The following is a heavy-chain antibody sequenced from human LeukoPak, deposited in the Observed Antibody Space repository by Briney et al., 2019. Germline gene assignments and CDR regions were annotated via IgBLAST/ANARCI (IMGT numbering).Heavy chain of an antibody. CDR1: GFTFSSYG. V-gene: IGHV3-33*06. Sequence: GGSLRLSCAASGFTFSSYGMHWVRQAPGKGLEWVAVKWYDGSNKYYADSVKGRFTISRDNSKNTLYLQMNSLRAEDTAVYYCAKANSGYVLVFDYWGQGTLVTVSS. CDR2: KWYDGSNK. CDR3: AKANSGYVLVFDY. J-gene: IGHJ4*02. D-gene: IGHD5-12*01.